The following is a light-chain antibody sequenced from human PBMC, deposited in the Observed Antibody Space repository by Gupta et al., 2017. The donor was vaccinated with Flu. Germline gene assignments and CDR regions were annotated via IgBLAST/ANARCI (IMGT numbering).Light chain of an antibody. V-gene: IGLV3-21*02. Sequence: SYVLTPPPSVSVAPGQTASITFGGNNIGSKSVHWYQQKPGQAPGLVVYDDSDRPSGIPERFSGSHSGNTATLTISRVEAGDEADYYCQVWDSGRDHPGVFGGGTKLTVL. J-gene: IGLJ2*01. CDR3: QVWDSGRDHPGV. CDR1: NIGSKS. CDR2: DDS.